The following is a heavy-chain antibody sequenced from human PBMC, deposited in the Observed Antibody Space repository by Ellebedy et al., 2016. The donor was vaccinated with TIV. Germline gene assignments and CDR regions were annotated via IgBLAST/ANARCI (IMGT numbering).Heavy chain of an antibody. D-gene: IGHD5-18*01. V-gene: IGHV4-39*07. CDR3: ARVTRYSYAIHY. Sequence: GRTYYNPSLKSRVTISIDTSKNQFSLKLNSVTAADTAVYYCARVTRYSYAIHYWGQGTLVTVSS. CDR2: GRT. J-gene: IGHJ4*02.